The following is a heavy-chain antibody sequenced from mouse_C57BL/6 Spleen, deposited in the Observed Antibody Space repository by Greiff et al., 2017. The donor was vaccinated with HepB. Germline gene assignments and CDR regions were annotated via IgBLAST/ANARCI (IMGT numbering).Heavy chain of an antibody. Sequence: VQLQQPGAELVMPGASVKLSCKASGYTFTSYWMHWVKQRPGQGLEWIGEIDPSDSYTTYNQKFKGKSTLTVDKSSSTTYMQLGSLTSEDSAVYYCASGGSSGYGYWGQGTLVTVSA. V-gene: IGHV1-69*01. J-gene: IGHJ3*01. CDR1: GYTFTSYW. CDR3: ASGGSSGYGY. D-gene: IGHD3-2*02. CDR2: IDPSDSYT.